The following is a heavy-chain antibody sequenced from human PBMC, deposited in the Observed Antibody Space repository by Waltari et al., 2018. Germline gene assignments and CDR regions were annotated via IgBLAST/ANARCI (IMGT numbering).Heavy chain of an antibody. D-gene: IGHD6-19*01. V-gene: IGHV3-7*01. CDR3: ARPYSSGWYINFDY. CDR1: GFTFSRYS. J-gene: IGHJ4*02. Sequence: EVQLVESGGGLVQPGGSLRLSCPASGFTFSRYSRVWVRQAPGKGLEWVATIKQDGSESYYVDSVKGRFTFSRDNAKNSLYLQMNSLRAEDTAVYYCARPYSSGWYINFDYWGQGTLVTVSS. CDR2: IKQDGSES.